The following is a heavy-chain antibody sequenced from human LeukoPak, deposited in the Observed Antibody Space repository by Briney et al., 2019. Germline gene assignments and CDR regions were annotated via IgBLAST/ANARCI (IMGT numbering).Heavy chain of an antibody. CDR2: IYTSGGT. V-gene: IGHV4-4*09. D-gene: IGHD6-6*01. CDR1: GDSISSYY. Sequence: SETLSLSCTVSGDSISSYYWSWIRQPPGKGLEWIGYIYTSGGTNYITSLKGRVTISIDTSKNQFSLKLSSVTAADSAVYYCARLTRLSTSPDRYYLDYWGQGALVTVSS. CDR3: ARLTRLSTSPDRYYLDY. J-gene: IGHJ4*02.